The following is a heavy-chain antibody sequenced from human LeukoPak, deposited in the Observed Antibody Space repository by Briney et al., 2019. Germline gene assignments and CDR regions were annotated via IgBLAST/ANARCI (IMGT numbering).Heavy chain of an antibody. CDR1: GGSISSGGYY. D-gene: IGHD5-18*01. Sequence: TTSQTLSLTCTVSGGSISSGGYYWSWIRQHPGRGLEWIGYIYYSGSTYYNPSLKSRVTISVDTSNNQFSLKLSSVTAADTAVYYCARGIGGYTSRYFDYWGQGTLVTVSS. J-gene: IGHJ4*02. CDR2: IYYSGST. CDR3: ARGIGGYTSRYFDY. V-gene: IGHV4-31*03.